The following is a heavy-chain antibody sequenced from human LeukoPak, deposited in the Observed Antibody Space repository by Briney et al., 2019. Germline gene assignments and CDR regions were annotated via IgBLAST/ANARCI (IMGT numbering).Heavy chain of an antibody. CDR2: IYPGDSNS. V-gene: IGHV5-51*01. D-gene: IGHD3-22*01. J-gene: IGHJ4*02. Sequence: GESLKISCRGSGYGFTSYWIVWVRQMPGKGLEWMGVIYPGDSNSRYSPSFQGQVTISADNSISTAYLQWSSLKASDTAMYYCARLYYYDSSGPDYWGQGTLVTVSS. CDR1: GYGFTSYW. CDR3: ARLYYYDSSGPDY.